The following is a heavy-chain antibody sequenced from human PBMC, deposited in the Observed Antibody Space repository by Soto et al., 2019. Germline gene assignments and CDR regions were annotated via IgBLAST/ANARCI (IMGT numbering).Heavy chain of an antibody. CDR1: GYSFTSYW. Sequence: GESLKISCKGFGYSFTSYWTAWVRQMPGKGLEWMGVIYPGDSDTRDSPSFRGHVTISADKSSNTAYLQWDSLRASDSAMYYCARLLSEGYYYSMDVWGQGTTVTVSS. J-gene: IGHJ6*02. CDR2: IYPGDSDT. CDR3: ARLLSEGYYYSMDV. V-gene: IGHV5-51*01.